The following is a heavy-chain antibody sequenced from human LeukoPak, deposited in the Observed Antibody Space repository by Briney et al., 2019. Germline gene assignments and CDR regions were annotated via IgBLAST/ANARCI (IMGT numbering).Heavy chain of an antibody. Sequence: GESLKISCKGSGYSFTSYWIGWVRQMPGKGLEWMGIIYPDDSDTRYSPSFQGQVTISADKSISTAYLQWSSLKASDTAMYYCARHPIPKKYCSGGSCYDNYFYYWGQGTLVTVSS. J-gene: IGHJ4*02. CDR1: GYSFTSYW. CDR2: IYPDDSDT. V-gene: IGHV5-51*01. D-gene: IGHD2-15*01. CDR3: ARHPIPKKYCSGGSCYDNYFYY.